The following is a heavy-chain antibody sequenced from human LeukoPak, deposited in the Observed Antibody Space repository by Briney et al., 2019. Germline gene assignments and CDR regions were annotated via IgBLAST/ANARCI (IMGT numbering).Heavy chain of an antibody. CDR3: ASRDGDYDWYFDL. CDR2: IYYSGST. Sequence: SQTLSLTCTVSGGSISSGGYYWSWIRQHPGKGLERIGYIYYSGSTYYNPSLKSRVTISVDTSKNQFSLKLSSVTAADTAVYYCASRDGDYDWYFDLWGRGTLVTVSS. V-gene: IGHV4-31*03. J-gene: IGHJ2*01. CDR1: GGSISSGGYY. D-gene: IGHD4-17*01.